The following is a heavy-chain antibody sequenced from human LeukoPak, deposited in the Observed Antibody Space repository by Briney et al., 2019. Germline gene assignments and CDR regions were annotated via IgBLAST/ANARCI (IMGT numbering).Heavy chain of an antibody. Sequence: GGSLRLSCAASGFTFSDYSMNWVRQAPGKGLEWVSYISSSGSTIYYADSVKGRFTISRDNAKNSLYLQMNSLRAEDTAVYYCASEVGATGLFDYWGQGTLVTVSS. V-gene: IGHV3-48*04. D-gene: IGHD1-26*01. J-gene: IGHJ4*02. CDR3: ASEVGATGLFDY. CDR1: GFTFSDYS. CDR2: ISSSGSTI.